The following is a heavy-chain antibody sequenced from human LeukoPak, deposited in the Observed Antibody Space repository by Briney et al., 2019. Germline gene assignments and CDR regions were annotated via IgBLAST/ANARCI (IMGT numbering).Heavy chain of an antibody. Sequence: GGSLRLSCAASGFTFSNYWMGWVRQAPGKGLEWVANIKQDGSQEYYVDSVKGRFTISRDNAKNSLYLQMNSLRAEDTAVYYCARVPKGVTLTGAFDIWGQGTMVTVSS. V-gene: IGHV3-7*01. D-gene: IGHD7-27*01. CDR3: ARVPKGVTLTGAFDI. CDR1: GFTFSNYW. J-gene: IGHJ3*02. CDR2: IKQDGSQE.